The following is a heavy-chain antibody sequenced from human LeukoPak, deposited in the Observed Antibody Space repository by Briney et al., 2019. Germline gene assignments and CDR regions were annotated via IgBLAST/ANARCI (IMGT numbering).Heavy chain of an antibody. CDR3: ARGNYDSSGYYIDY. D-gene: IGHD3-22*01. CDR2: IYYSGST. J-gene: IGHJ4*02. Sequence: PSETLSLTCTVSGGSISSYYWSWIRQPPGKGLEWIGYIYYSGSTNYNPSLKSRVTISVDTSKNQFSLRLSSVTAADTAVYYCARGNYDSSGYYIDYWGQGTLVTVSS. CDR1: GGSISSYY. V-gene: IGHV4-59*12.